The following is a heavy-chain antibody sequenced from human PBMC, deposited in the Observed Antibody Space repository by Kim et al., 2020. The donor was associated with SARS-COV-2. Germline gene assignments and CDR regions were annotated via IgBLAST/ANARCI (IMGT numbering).Heavy chain of an antibody. CDR1: GFTFSSYA. CDR3: ARDKKIGVVHSLFDY. V-gene: IGHV3-30*04. CDR2: ISYDGSNK. Sequence: GGSLRLSCAASGFTFSSYAMHWVRQAPGKGLEWVAVISYDGSNKYYVDSVKGRFTISRDNSKNTLYLQMNSLRAEDTAVYYCARDKKIGVVHSLFDYWGQGTLVTVSS. J-gene: IGHJ4*02. D-gene: IGHD3-3*01.